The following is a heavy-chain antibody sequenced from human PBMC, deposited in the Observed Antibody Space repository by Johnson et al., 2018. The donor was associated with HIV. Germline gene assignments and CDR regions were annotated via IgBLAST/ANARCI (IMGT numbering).Heavy chain of an antibody. V-gene: IGHV3-66*01. CDR1: GFTVSSNY. Sequence: MLLVESGGGLVQPGGSLRLSCAASGFTVSSNYMSWVRQAPGKGLEWVSVIYSGGSTYYADSVKGRFTISRDNSKNTLYLQMGSLRAEDTGLYYCAKDIASGYTNGGTLDIWGQGTMVTVSS. J-gene: IGHJ3*02. D-gene: IGHD6-19*01. CDR2: IYSGGST. CDR3: AKDIASGYTNGGTLDI.